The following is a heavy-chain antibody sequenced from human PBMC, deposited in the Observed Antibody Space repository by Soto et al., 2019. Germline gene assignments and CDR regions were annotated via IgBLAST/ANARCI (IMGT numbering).Heavy chain of an antibody. J-gene: IGHJ4*02. CDR3: ARGATTFRGDFVDY. D-gene: IGHD4-17*01. Sequence: QVQLHESGPGLVKPSQTLSLTCTVSGGSVNSGGYYWTWIRQHPGKGLEWIGYIYYSGTAYYNPSLKRRVSISLDPSKNQFSLKLSSVTAADTAVYYCARGATTFRGDFVDYWGQGTLVTVSS. V-gene: IGHV4-31*03. CDR1: GGSVNSGGYY. CDR2: IYYSGTA.